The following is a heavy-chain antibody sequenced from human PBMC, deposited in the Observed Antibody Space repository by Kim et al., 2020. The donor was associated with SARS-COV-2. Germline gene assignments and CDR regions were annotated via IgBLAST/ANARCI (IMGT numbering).Heavy chain of an antibody. CDR2: IKQDGSEK. CDR1: GFTFSSYW. CDR3: ARCSGVWVAGTFYYYGMDV. J-gene: IGHJ6*02. Sequence: GGSLRLSCAASGFTFSSYWMSWVRQAPGKGLEWVANIKQDGSEKYYVDSVKGRFTISRDNAKNSLYLQMNSLRAEDTAVYYCARCSGVWVAGTFYYYGMDVWGQGTTVTVSS. D-gene: IGHD6-19*01. V-gene: IGHV3-7*03.